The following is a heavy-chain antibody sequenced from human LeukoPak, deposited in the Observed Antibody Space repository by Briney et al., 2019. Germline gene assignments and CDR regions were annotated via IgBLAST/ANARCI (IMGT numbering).Heavy chain of an antibody. CDR2: IYYSGST. D-gene: IGHD6-19*01. V-gene: IGHV4-39*01. J-gene: IGHJ5*02. CDR1: GVSISSSSYY. Sequence: SETLSLTCTVSGVSISSSSYYWGWIRQPPGKGREWIGSIYYSGSTYYNPSLKSRVTISVDTSKNQFSLKLSSVTAADTAVYYCARRRYSSPNWFDPWGQGTLVTVSS. CDR3: ARRRYSSPNWFDP.